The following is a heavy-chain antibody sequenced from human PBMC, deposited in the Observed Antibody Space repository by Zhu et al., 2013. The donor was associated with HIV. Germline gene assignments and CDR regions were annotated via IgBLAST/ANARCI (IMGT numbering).Heavy chain of an antibody. J-gene: IGHJ6*03. CDR1: GGTFSSYA. CDR2: IIPIFGTA. Sequence: QVQLVQSGAEVKKPGSSVKVSCKASGGTFSSYAISWVRQAPGQGLEWMGGIIPIFGTANYAQKFQGRVTITADESTSTAYMELSSLRSEDTAVYYCARGHFTTKVRYFDWSSPYYYYMDVWGKGTTVTVSS. CDR3: ARGHFTTKVRYFDWSSPYYYYMDV. D-gene: IGHD3-9*01. V-gene: IGHV1-69*01.